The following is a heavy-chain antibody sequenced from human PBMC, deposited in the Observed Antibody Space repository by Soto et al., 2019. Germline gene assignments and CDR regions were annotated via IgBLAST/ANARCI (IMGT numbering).Heavy chain of an antibody. Sequence: QVQLQQWGAGLLKPSETLSLTCAVYGGSFSGYYWSWIRQPPGKGLEWIGEINHSGSTNYNPSLKRRVTIPVDTSKNQCSLKLSSVTAADTAVYYCARGVNIVVVVAANWFDPWGQGTLVTVSS. CDR2: INHSGST. CDR1: GGSFSGYY. CDR3: ARGVNIVVVVAANWFDP. V-gene: IGHV4-34*01. D-gene: IGHD2-15*01. J-gene: IGHJ5*02.